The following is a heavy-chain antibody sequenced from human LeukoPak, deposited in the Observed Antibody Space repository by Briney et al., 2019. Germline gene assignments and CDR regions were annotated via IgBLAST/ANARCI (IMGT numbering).Heavy chain of an antibody. Sequence: SETLSLTCTVSGGSISSSSYYWGWIRQPPGKGLEWIGEINHSGSTNYNPSLKSRVTISVDTSKNQFSLKLSSVTAADTAVYYCARGLSYYYYMDVWGKGTTVTVSS. CDR2: INHSGST. CDR3: ARGLSYYYYMDV. J-gene: IGHJ6*03. CDR1: GGSISSSSYY. V-gene: IGHV4-39*07.